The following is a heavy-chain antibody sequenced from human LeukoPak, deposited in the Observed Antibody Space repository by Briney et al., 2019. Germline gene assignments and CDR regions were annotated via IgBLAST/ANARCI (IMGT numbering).Heavy chain of an antibody. Sequence: GGSLGLSCAASGFTFSSYGMHWVRQAPGKGLEWVAFIRYDGSNKYYADSVKGRFTISRDNSKNTLYLQMNSLRAEDTAVYYCAKDMVPDLGYCSSTSCYSLDYWGQGTLVTVSS. CDR2: IRYDGSNK. CDR1: GFTFSSYG. CDR3: AKDMVPDLGYCSSTSCYSLDY. D-gene: IGHD2-2*01. J-gene: IGHJ4*02. V-gene: IGHV3-30*02.